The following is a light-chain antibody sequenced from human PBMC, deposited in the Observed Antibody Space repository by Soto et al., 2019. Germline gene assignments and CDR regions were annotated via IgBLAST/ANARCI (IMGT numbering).Light chain of an antibody. J-gene: IGKJ1*01. CDR3: RHYNSYSET. CDR2: KAS. V-gene: IGKV1-5*03. CDR1: QSTSIC. Sequence: DIQMTQSPSTLSASVGDGVTITCRASQSTSICLAWYQQKPGKAPKLLIYKASSLESGVPSRFSGGGSGTEFTLTISSLQPDDFSTYYCRHYNSYSETFGQGTKVEIK.